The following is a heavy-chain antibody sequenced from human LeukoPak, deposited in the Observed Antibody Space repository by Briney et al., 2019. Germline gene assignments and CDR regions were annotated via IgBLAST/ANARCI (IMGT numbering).Heavy chain of an antibody. CDR3: AKSGLNRFDY. J-gene: IGHJ4*02. V-gene: IGHV3-30*18. D-gene: IGHD2-15*01. CDR1: GFTFSSYG. Sequence: GGSLRLSCAASGFTFSSYGMSWVRQAPGKGLEWVAVISYDGSNKYYADSVKGRFTISRDNSKNTLYLQMNSLRAEDTAVYYCAKSGLNRFDYWGQGTLVTVSS. CDR2: ISYDGSNK.